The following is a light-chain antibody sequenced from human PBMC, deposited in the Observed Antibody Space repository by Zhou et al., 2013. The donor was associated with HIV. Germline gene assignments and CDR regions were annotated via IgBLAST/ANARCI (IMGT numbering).Light chain of an antibody. CDR2: KAS. Sequence: DIQMTQSPSTVSASVGDRLTITCRASQDISDWVAWYQQKPGKAPKLLIYKASYLESGVPSRFSGSGFGTEFTLTISSLQPDDFATYYCQQYFNDSPITFGQGTRLEI. V-gene: IGKV1-5*03. CDR1: QDISDW. CDR3: QQYFNDSPIT. J-gene: IGKJ5*01.